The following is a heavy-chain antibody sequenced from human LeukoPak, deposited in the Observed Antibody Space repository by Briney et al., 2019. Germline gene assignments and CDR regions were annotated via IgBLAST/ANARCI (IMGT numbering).Heavy chain of an antibody. CDR2: IIPIFGTA. CDR1: GGTFSSYA. J-gene: IGHJ4*02. D-gene: IGHD1-14*01. V-gene: IGHV1-69*13. CDR3: ARQNRVKKYFDY. Sequence: GASVKVSCKASGGTFSSYAISWVRQAPGQGLEWMGGIIPIFGTANYAQKFQGRVTITADESTSTAYMELRSLRSDDTAVYYCARQNRVKKYFDYWGQGTLVTVSS.